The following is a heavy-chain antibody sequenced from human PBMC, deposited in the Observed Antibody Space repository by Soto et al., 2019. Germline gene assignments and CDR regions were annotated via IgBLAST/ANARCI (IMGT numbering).Heavy chain of an antibody. CDR2: IYRDGDT. Sequence: QITLKESGPPLVKPTQALTLTCTFSGFLLNTGGLGVGWIRQPPGKALEWLALIYRDGDTLYSPVLRTRLSIPNGTSNTPVVLTMTNRDRVDTATYSCALSRCGGDCLRSYSPHYYYGLAVWGQGTTVTVSS. J-gene: IGHJ6*02. CDR3: ALSRCGGDCLRSYSPHYYYGLAV. CDR1: GFLLNTGGLG. D-gene: IGHD2-21*02. V-gene: IGHV2-5*02.